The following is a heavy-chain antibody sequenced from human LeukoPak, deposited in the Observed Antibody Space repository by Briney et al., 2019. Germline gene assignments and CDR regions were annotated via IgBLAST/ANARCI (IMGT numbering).Heavy chain of an antibody. CDR2: INHSGST. CDR1: GGSFSGYY. V-gene: IGHV4-34*01. CDR3: ARIRVGALGY. J-gene: IGHJ4*02. D-gene: IGHD1-26*01. Sequence: SETLSLTCAVYGGSFSGYYWSWIRQPPGKGLEWFGEINHSGSTNYNPSLKSRVTISVDTSKNQFSLKLSSVTAADTAVYYCARIRVGALGYWGQGTLVTVSS.